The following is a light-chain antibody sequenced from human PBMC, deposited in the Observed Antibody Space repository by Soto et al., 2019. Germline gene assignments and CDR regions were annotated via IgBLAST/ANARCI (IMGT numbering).Light chain of an antibody. CDR1: SSDVCGYNY. Sequence: QSVLTQPASVSGSPGQSITISCTGTSSDVCGYNYVSWYQQHPGKAPKLMIYDVSNRPSGVSNRFSGSKSGNTASLTISGLQAEDEADYYCSSYTSSSTHNSVFGTGTKVT. CDR3: SSYTSSSTHNSV. CDR2: DVS. V-gene: IGLV2-14*01. J-gene: IGLJ1*01.